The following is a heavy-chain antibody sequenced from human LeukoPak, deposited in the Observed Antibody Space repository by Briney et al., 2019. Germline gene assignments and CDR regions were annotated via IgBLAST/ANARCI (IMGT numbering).Heavy chain of an antibody. CDR1: GGSITNYY. CDR3: ARQSTVTTVYYFDY. CDR2: IYYSGST. D-gene: IGHD4-17*01. V-gene: IGHV4-59*01. J-gene: IGHJ4*02. Sequence: PSETLSLTCTVSGGSITNYYWSWIRQPPGKGLEWIGYIYYSGSTNYNPSLKSRVTISVDTSKNQFSLKLSSVTAADTAVYYCARQSTVTTVYYFDYWGQGTLVTVSS.